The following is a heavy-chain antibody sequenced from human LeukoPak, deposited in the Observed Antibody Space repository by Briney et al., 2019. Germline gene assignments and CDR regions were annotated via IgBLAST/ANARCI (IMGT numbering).Heavy chain of an antibody. CDR3: ARLGYYGSGGYYNYFFDD. Sequence: ASVKVSCKASGYTFTSYDINWVRQATGQGLEWMGWMNTNSGNAGYAQKFQGRVTMTRNTSISTAYMELSSLRSDDTAVYYCARLGYYGSGGYYNYFFDDWGQGTLVTVSS. D-gene: IGHD3-10*01. V-gene: IGHV1-8*01. J-gene: IGHJ4*02. CDR1: GYTFTSYD. CDR2: MNTNSGNA.